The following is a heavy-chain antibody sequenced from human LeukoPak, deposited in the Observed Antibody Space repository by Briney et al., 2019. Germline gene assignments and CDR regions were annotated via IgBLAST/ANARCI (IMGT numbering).Heavy chain of an antibody. CDR1: GFTFDDYA. Sequence: GGSLRLSCAASGFTFDDYAMHWVRQAPGKGLEWVSGISWNSGSIGYADSVKGRFTISRDNAKNSLYLQMNSLRAEDTAVYYCARGSDEQLVVGPYYYYYYYMDVWGKGTTVTVSS. CDR2: ISWNSGSI. D-gene: IGHD6-6*01. CDR3: ARGSDEQLVVGPYYYYYYYMDV. V-gene: IGHV3-9*01. J-gene: IGHJ6*03.